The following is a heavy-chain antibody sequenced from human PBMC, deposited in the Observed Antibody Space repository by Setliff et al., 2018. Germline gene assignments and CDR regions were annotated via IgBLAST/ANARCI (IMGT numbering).Heavy chain of an antibody. J-gene: IGHJ3*02. CDR3: ARLPGYCIGGTCSGYYTFDI. Sequence: SETLSLTCTVSGGSVGNSYYYWNWIRQPAGKGLEWIGRIYTTWSTNYNPSLRSRVSISLDTSKNQFSLNLRSVTAADTAVFYCARLPGYCIGGTCSGYYTFDIWGQGTMVTVSS. CDR1: GGSVGNSYYY. D-gene: IGHD2-15*01. V-gene: IGHV4-61*02. CDR2: IYTTWST.